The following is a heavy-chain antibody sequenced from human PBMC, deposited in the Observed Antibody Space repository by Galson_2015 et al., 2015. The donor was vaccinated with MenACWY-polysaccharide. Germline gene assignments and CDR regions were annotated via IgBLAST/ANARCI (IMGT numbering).Heavy chain of an antibody. CDR1: DSSIRSGYF. D-gene: IGHD1-26*01. J-gene: IGHJ4*02. CDR2: IFHSGTT. Sequence: ETLSLTCAVSDSSIRSGYFWGWIRQPPGKGLEWIASIFHSGTTYYNPSLKSRVTISVDTSKNQFSLKLGSVTAADTAVYYCARVEKYSGSFYILYWGQGTLVTVSS. CDR3: ARVEKYSGSFYILY. V-gene: IGHV4-38-2*01.